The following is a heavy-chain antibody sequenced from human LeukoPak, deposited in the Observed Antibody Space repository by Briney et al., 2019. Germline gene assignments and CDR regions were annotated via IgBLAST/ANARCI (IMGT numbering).Heavy chain of an antibody. CDR3: ATQFTMIVVVITGYDAFDI. J-gene: IGHJ3*02. CDR1: GGSFSGYY. Sequence: PSETLSLTCAVYGGSFSGYYWSWIRQPPGKGLEWIGEINHSGSTNYNPSLKSRVTISVDTSKNQFSLKLSSVTAADTAVYYCATQFTMIVVVITGYDAFDIWGQGTMVTVSS. D-gene: IGHD3-22*01. CDR2: INHSGST. V-gene: IGHV4-34*01.